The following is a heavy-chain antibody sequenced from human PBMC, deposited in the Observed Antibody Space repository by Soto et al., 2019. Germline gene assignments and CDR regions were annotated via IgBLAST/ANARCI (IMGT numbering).Heavy chain of an antibody. V-gene: IGHV1-69*02. CDR1: GGTFSSYT. CDR3: ASPIEDDAFDI. J-gene: IGHJ3*02. Sequence: QVQLVQSGAEVKKPGSSVKVSCKASGGTFSSYTISWVRQAPGQGLEWMGRIIPILGIANYAQKFQGRVTITADKATSTAYMELSSLRSEDTAVYYCASPIEDDAFDIWGQGTMVTVSS. CDR2: IIPILGIA. D-gene: IGHD1-26*01.